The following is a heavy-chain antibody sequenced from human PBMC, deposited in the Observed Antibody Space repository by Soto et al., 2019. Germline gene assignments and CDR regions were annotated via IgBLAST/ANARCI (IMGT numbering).Heavy chain of an antibody. V-gene: IGHV4-4*02. CDR1: GDSINTDAW. J-gene: IGHJ4*02. CDR2: IYHGGNI. CDR3: ARDYQYNGNWAFDY. D-gene: IGHD1-20*01. Sequence: QVHLQESGPGLVKPSGTPSLTCTVSGDSINTDAWWNWVRQPPGKGLEGIGEIYHGGNINYNPSLKSRVTISLHKSKNQLSLTLNYVTAADTAIYFCARDYQYNGNWAFDYWGQGALVIVSS.